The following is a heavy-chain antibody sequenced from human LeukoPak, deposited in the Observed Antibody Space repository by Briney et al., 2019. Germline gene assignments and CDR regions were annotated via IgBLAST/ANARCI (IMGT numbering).Heavy chain of an antibody. V-gene: IGHV3-53*01. J-gene: IGHJ6*02. CDR1: GFTVSSNY. CDR3: ARSPPPYYYYYGMDV. Sequence: GGSLRLSCAASGFTVSSNYMSWVRQAPGKGLEWVSVIYSGGSTYYADSVKGRFTISRDNSKNTLYLQMNSLRAEDTAVYYCARSPPPYYYYYGMDVWGQGTTATVSS. CDR2: IYSGGST.